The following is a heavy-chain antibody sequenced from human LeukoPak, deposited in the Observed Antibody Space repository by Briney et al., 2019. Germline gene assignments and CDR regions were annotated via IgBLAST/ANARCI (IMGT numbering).Heavy chain of an antibody. CDR3: TSQLQLLTFFDY. V-gene: IGHV3-49*04. Sequence: GSLRLSCTASGFSFGDYSMNWVRQAPGKGLELVGFIRSEAYGGTTQYAASVKGRFTISRDDSKSIAYLQMNSLKTEDTAVYYCTSQLQLLTFFDYWGQGTLVTVSS. J-gene: IGHJ4*02. D-gene: IGHD6-13*01. CDR1: GFSFGDYS. CDR2: IRSEAYGGTT.